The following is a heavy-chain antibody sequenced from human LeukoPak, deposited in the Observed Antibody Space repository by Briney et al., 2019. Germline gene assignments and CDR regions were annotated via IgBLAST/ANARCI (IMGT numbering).Heavy chain of an antibody. CDR3: ARGYCSSTSCYKFFTSPLFDY. CDR1: GFAFSDYW. CDR2: IKQDGFEK. Sequence: GGSLRLSCAASGFAFSDYWMNWVRQAPGKGLEWVANIKQDGFEKYYVDSVKGRFTISRDNAKNSLYLQMNSLRAEDTAVYYCARGYCSSTSCYKFFTSPLFDYWGQGTLVTVSS. D-gene: IGHD2-2*02. V-gene: IGHV3-7*01. J-gene: IGHJ4*02.